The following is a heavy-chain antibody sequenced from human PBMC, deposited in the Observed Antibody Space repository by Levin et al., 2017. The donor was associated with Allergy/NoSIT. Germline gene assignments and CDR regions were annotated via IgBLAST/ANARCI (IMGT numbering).Heavy chain of an antibody. CDR2: MRAPGGET. V-gene: IGHV3-7*01. CDR1: GFMFSNYW. CDR3: VRENSAPDY. Sequence: HPGGSLRLSCAASGFMFSNYWMSWVRQAPGKGLEWVANMRAPGGETSYVDSVKGRFIVSRDNAKNSLYLQMNSLRAEDTAVYYCVRENSAPDYWGQGTLVTVSS. J-gene: IGHJ4*02.